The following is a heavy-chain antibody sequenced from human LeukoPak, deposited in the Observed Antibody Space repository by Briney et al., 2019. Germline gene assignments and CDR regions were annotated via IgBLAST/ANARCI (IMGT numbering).Heavy chain of an antibody. CDR3: ARDRLGELYYFDY. D-gene: IGHD3-10*01. Sequence: GGSLRLSCAASGFTISTYAMHWVRQAPGKGLEFVSGISSNGAGTYYANSVKGRFTISRDISKNTLYLQMGSLRAEDMAVYYCARDRLGELYYFDYWGQGTLVTVSS. CDR2: ISSNGAGT. V-gene: IGHV3-64*01. J-gene: IGHJ4*02. CDR1: GFTISTYA.